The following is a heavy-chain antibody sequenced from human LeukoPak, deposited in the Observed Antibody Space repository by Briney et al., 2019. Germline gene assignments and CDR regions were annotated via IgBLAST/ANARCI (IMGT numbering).Heavy chain of an antibody. CDR1: GFTFSSYA. V-gene: IGHV3-30*14. CDR3: ASGWYGIWTGEYGMDV. J-gene: IGHJ6*02. Sequence: GGSLRLSCAASGFTFSSYAMHWVRQAPGKGLEWVAVISYDGSNKYYADSVKGRFTISRDNSKNTLYLQMNSLRAEDTAVYYCASGWYGIWTGEYGMDVWGQGTTVTVSS. D-gene: IGHD6-19*01. CDR2: ISYDGSNK.